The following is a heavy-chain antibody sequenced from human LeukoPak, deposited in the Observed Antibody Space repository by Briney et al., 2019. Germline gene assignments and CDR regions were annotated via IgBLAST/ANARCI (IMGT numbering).Heavy chain of an antibody. J-gene: IGHJ4*02. D-gene: IGHD6-19*01. CDR1: GYTFTNYD. CDR2: ISTYNGNT. CDR3: ARRSSGGGFDY. Sequence: VASVKVSCKASGYTFTNYDISWVRQAPGQGLEWMGWISTYNGNTNYAQKLQGRVTTTTDTSTSTAFMELRSLRSDDTAVYYRARRSSGGGFDYWGQGTLVTVSS. V-gene: IGHV1-18*04.